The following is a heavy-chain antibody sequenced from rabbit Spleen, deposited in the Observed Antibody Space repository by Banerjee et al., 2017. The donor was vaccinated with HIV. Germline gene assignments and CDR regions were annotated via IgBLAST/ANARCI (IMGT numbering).Heavy chain of an antibody. Sequence: QQLEESGGGLVKPGASLTLICTASGFSFSTGYDMSWVRQAPGKGLEWIGFVYTGNGKNYYASWAKGRFTISKTSSTTVTLQMTSLTAADTATYFCAKDLTDVIGWNFGLWGPGTLVTVS. CDR2: VYTGNGKN. CDR3: AKDLTDVIGWNFGL. J-gene: IGHJ6*01. V-gene: IGHV1S40*01. D-gene: IGHD1-1*01. CDR1: GFSFSTGYD.